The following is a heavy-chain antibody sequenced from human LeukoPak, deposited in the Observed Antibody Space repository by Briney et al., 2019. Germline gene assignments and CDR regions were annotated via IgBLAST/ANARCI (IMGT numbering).Heavy chain of an antibody. CDR3: ARGKYDFWSGYYTCFDY. V-gene: IGHV4-34*01. D-gene: IGHD3-3*01. CDR2: INHSGST. J-gene: IGHJ4*02. Sequence: PSETLSLTCAVYGGPFSGYYWSWIRQPPGKGLEWIGEINHSGSTNYNPSLKSRVTISVDTSKNQFSLKLSSVTAAGTAVYYCARGKYDFWSGYYTCFDYWGQGTLVTVSS. CDR1: GGPFSGYY.